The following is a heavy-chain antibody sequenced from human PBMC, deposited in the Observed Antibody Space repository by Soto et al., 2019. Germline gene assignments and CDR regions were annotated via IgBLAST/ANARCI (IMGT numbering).Heavy chain of an antibody. J-gene: IGHJ6*02. D-gene: IGHD6-6*01. CDR3: ASVEGSIAARHAYYYYYYGMDV. Sequence: GASVKVSCEACGGTFSSYAISWVRQAPGQGLEWMGGIIPIFGTANYAQKFQGRVTITADESTSTAYMELSSLRSEDTAVYYCASVEGSIAARHAYYYYYYGMDVWGQGTTVTVSS. CDR2: IIPIFGTA. V-gene: IGHV1-69*13. CDR1: GGTFSSYA.